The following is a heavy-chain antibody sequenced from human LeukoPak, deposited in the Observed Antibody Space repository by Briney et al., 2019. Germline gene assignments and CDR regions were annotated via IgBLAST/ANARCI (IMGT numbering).Heavy chain of an antibody. D-gene: IGHD2-8*01. J-gene: IGHJ4*02. CDR1: GFTIDDYG. CDR2: INRNGGST. V-gene: IGHV3-20*04. CDR3: ARGFRNGPFDC. Sequence: GGSLRLSCEGSGFTIDDYGMSWVRQPPGKGLEWVSGINRNGGSTDYADSVKGRFTISRDNAKNSHFLQMSSLRVDDTALYYCARGFRNGPFDCWGQGTLVTVSS.